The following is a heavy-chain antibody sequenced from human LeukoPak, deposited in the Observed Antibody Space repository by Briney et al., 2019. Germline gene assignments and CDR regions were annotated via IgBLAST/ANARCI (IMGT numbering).Heavy chain of an antibody. D-gene: IGHD5-24*01. CDR3: AREIGPIQLHLWGSAFDY. CDR2: INPGGRST. J-gene: IGHJ4*02. Sequence: ASVKVSCKASGYTFTNYYIHWVRQAPGQGLEWMGIINPGGRSTSYAQKFQGRVTTTRDTSTSTVYMELSSLRSEDTAVYYCAREIGPIQLHLWGSAFDYWGQGTLVTVSS. V-gene: IGHV1-46*01. CDR1: GYTFTNYY.